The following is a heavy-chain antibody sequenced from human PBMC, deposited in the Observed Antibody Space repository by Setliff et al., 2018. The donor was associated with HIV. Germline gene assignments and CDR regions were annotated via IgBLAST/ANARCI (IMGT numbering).Heavy chain of an antibody. CDR2: ISSSSSTI. D-gene: IGHD6-19*01. Sequence: LRLSCAASGFTFSSYSMNWVRQAPGKGLEWVSYISSSSSTIYYADSVKGRFTISRDNAKNSLYLQMNTLRVEDTAVYYCAREATPRHSSGWVYFDYWGQGMMVTVSS. CDR3: AREATPRHSSGWVYFDY. V-gene: IGHV3-48*01. J-gene: IGHJ4*02. CDR1: GFTFSSYS.